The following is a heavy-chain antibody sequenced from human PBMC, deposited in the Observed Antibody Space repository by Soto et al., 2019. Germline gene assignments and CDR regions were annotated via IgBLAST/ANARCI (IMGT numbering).Heavy chain of an antibody. CDR3: ARAPPKGPIDY. CDR2: IYHSGST. J-gene: IGHJ4*02. Sequence: SETLSLTCPVSGGSISSGGYSWSWIRQPPGKGLEWIGYIYHSGSTYYNPSLKSRVTISVDRSKNQFSLKLSSVTAADTAVYYCARAPPKGPIDYWGQGTLVTVS. CDR1: GGSISSGGYS. V-gene: IGHV4-30-2*01.